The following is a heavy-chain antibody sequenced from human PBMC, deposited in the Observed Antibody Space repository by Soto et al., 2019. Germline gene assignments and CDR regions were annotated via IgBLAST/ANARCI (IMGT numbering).Heavy chain of an antibody. Sequence: EVALVESGGGLAQPSRSLRLSCVASGFTFDDHGMHWVRQIPGRGLEWVSGISWNSGSIGYAESVKGRFTIFRDNAKNSLYLEMNSLRQEDTALYYCVRDTSSGWHLKDHWGQGVQVSVSS. V-gene: IGHV3-9*01. CDR1: GFTFDDHG. J-gene: IGHJ4*02. CDR2: ISWNSGSI. CDR3: VRDTSSGWHLKDH. D-gene: IGHD3-9*01.